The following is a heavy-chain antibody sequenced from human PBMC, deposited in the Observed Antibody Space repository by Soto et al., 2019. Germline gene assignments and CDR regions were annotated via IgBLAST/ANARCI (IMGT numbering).Heavy chain of an antibody. CDR3: ARCPYWNGNYFDY. CDR2: INSDGSST. D-gene: IGHD1-1*01. Sequence: GGSLRLSCVASGFTFSSYWMYWVRQAPGKGLMWVSRINSDGSSTSYADSVKGRFTISRDNAKNTLYLQMNSLRAEDTAVYYCARCPYWNGNYFDYWGQGTLVTVSS. V-gene: IGHV3-74*01. J-gene: IGHJ4*02. CDR1: GFTFSSYW.